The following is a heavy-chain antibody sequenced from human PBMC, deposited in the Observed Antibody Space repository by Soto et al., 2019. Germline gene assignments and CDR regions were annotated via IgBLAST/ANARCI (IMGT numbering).Heavy chain of an antibody. CDR1: GSIFSSYW. D-gene: IGHD3-10*01. J-gene: IGHJ4*02. V-gene: IGHV3-74*01. Sequence: EVQLVESGGGLVQPGGSLRLSCAASGSIFSSYWMHWVRQAPGKGLVWVSRKNNDGSSTRYADSVKGRFTISRDNAKNTLYLRMSSRRVEDTAVSYCAGLYGEFNYWGQGTLVTVPS. CDR3: AGLYGEFNY. CDR2: KNNDGSST.